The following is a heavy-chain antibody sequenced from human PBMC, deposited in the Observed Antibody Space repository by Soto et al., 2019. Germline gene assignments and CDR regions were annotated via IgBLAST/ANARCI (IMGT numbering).Heavy chain of an antibody. D-gene: IGHD4-17*01. CDR3: ARDYGDYGRFDY. Sequence: EVQLVESGGGLVKPGGSLRLSCAASGFTFSSYSMNWVRQAPGKGLEWVSSISSSSTYIHYADSVKGRFTISRDNAKNSLYLQKNSLRAEDTAVYYCARDYGDYGRFDYWGQGTLVTVSS. CDR2: ISSSSTYI. V-gene: IGHV3-21*01. J-gene: IGHJ4*02. CDR1: GFTFSSYS.